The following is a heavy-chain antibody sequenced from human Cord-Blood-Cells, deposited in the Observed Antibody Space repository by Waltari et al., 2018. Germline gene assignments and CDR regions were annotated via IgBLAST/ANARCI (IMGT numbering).Heavy chain of an antibody. CDR1: GGSISSSSYY. D-gene: IGHD6-6*01. V-gene: IGHV4-39*01. CDR2: IYYSGST. Sequence: QLQLQESGPGLVKPSETLSLTCTLSGGSISSSSYYWGWSRQPPGKGLEWIGRIYYSGSTYYNPSLKRRGTISVDTSKNQFSLKLSSVTAADTAVYYCARRGAIAARPVYYFDYWGQGTLVTVSS. CDR3: ARRGAIAARPVYYFDY. J-gene: IGHJ4*02.